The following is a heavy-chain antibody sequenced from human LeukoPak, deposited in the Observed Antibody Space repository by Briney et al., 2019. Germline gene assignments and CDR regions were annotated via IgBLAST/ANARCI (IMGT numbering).Heavy chain of an antibody. CDR2: IYHSGST. V-gene: IGHV4-30-2*01. D-gene: IGHD1-26*01. J-gene: IGHJ4*02. CDR1: GGSISSGGYS. CDR3: AREGSGTFDY. Sequence: KASETLSLTCAVSGGSISSGGYSWSWIRQPPGKGLEWIGYIYHSGSTYYNPSLKSRVTISVDRSKNQFSLKLGSATAADTAVYYCAREGSGTFDYWGQGTLVTVSS.